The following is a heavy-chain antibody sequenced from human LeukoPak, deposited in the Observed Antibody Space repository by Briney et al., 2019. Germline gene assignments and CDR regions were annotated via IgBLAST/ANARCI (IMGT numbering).Heavy chain of an antibody. D-gene: IGHD3-3*01. CDR2: ISSYNGNT. CDR1: GYTFTSYG. Sequence: ASVKGSCKASGYTFTSYGISWVRQAPGQGLEWVGWISSYNGNTKYAEEFQGRVTMTTDTSTSTVYMELGSLTSDDTAVYYCVRDRRSVGGAAYAFDIWGQGTMVAVSS. J-gene: IGHJ3*02. CDR3: VRDRRSVGGAAYAFDI. V-gene: IGHV1-18*01.